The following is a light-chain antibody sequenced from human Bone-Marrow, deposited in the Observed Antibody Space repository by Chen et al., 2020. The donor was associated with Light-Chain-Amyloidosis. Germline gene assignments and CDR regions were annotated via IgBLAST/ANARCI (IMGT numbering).Light chain of an antibody. CDR1: QDIRND. J-gene: IGKJ4*01. V-gene: IGKV1-6*01. Sequence: AIQMTQSPSSLSASVGDRVTISCRASQDIRNDLGWYQQKPGKAPKLLIYDAFVLHSGVPSRFSGSASGTDVSLTISRLQPDEYGSYDGLEEYIYTLTYGGGT. CDR2: DAF. CDR3: LEEYIYTLT.